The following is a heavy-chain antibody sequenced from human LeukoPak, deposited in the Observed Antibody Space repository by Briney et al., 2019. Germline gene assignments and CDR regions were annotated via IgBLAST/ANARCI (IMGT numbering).Heavy chain of an antibody. J-gene: IGHJ3*02. CDR1: GFTFSSYG. Sequence: GGSLRLSCAASGFTFSSYGMHWVRQAPGKGLEWVAFIRYDGSNKYYADSVKGRFTISRDNSKNTLYLQMNSLRAEDTAVYYCAKTKYSSSWRDAFDIWGQGTMVTVSS. CDR2: IRYDGSNK. V-gene: IGHV3-30*02. D-gene: IGHD6-6*01. CDR3: AKTKYSSSWRDAFDI.